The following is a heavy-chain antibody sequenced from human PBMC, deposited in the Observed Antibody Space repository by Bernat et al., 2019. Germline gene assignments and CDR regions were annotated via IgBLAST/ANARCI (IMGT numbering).Heavy chain of an antibody. V-gene: IGHV1-18*04. J-gene: IGHJ5*02. CDR3: AKTQGPRQLWSPRNSDWFDP. CDR2: ISAYNGNT. Sequence: QVQLVQSGAEVKKPGASVKVSCKASGYTFTSYGISWVRQAPGQGLEWMGWISAYNGNTNYAQKLQGRVTMTTDTCTSTAYMEMRSLRSDDTAVYDCAKTQGPRQLWSPRNSDWFDPWGQGTLVTVSS. CDR1: GYTFTSYG. D-gene: IGHD5-18*01.